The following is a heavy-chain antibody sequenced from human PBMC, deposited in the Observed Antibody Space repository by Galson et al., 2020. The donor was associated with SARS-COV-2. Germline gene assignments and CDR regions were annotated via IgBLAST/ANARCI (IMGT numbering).Heavy chain of an antibody. CDR3: VREARSSPDH. CDR1: GFIFSDHY. V-gene: IGHV3-11*06. CDR2: ITGDSTYA. D-gene: IGHD6-19*01. J-gene: IGHJ4*02. Sequence: GGSLRLSCAASGFIFSDHYMSWIRQAPGKGQEWVSFITGDSTYANYAESVKGRFIISRDNAKNLLYLQMTSLRAEDTAMYYCVREARSSPDHWGQGTLVTVSS.